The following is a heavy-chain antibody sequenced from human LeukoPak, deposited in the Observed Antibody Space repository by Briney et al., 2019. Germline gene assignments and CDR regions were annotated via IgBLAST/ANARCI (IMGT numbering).Heavy chain of an antibody. J-gene: IGHJ3*02. CDR1: GYTFTGYY. D-gene: IGHD6-13*01. V-gene: IGHV1-2*02. CDR2: INPNSGGT. CDR3: ARPRTPSSSWSNGIDSDAFDI. Sequence: ASVKVSCKASGYTFTGYYMHWVRQAPGQGLEWMGWINPNSGGTNYAQKFQGRVTMTRDTSISTAYMELSRLRSDDAAVYYWARPRTPSSSWSNGIDSDAFDIWGQGTMVTVSS.